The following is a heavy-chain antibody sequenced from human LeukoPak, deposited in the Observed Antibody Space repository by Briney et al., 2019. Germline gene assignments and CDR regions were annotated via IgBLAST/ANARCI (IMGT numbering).Heavy chain of an antibody. J-gene: IGHJ4*02. D-gene: IGHD1-26*01. CDR3: ARVAVGRYDFDY. CDR2: IRYDGSNK. V-gene: IGHV3-30*02. CDR1: GFTFSSYG. Sequence: GGSLRLSCAASGFTFSSYGLHWVRQAPGKGLEWVAFIRYDGSNKYYADSVKSRFTISRDNAKNTLYLQMNSLRVEDTAVYYCARVAVGRYDFDYRGQGTLVTVSS.